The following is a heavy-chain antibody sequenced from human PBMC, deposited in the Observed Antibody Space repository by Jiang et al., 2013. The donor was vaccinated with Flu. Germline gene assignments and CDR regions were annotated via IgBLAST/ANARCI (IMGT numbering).Heavy chain of an antibody. Sequence: LEWIGEINHSGSTNYNRPSKSRVTISVDTSKNQFSLKLSSVTAADTAVYYCARGSARYFDWLPPYFDYWGQGTLVTVSS. D-gene: IGHD3-9*01. CDR3: ARGSARYFDWLPPYFDY. V-gene: IGHV4-34*01. J-gene: IGHJ4*02. CDR2: INHSGST.